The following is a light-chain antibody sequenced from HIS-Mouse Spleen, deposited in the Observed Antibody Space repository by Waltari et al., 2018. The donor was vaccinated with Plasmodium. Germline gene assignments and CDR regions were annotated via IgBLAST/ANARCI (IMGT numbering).Light chain of an antibody. J-gene: IGKJ2*01. V-gene: IGKV3-11*01. CDR3: QQRSNWPLYT. CDR2: YAS. CDR1: QSVSSY. Sequence: EIVLTQSPATLSLSPGERATLSCRASQSVSSYLAWYQQKPGKAPRLLTYYASNRATGIPARFSGSGSVTDFTLLISSLEPEDFAVYYCQQRSNWPLYTFGQGTKLEIK.